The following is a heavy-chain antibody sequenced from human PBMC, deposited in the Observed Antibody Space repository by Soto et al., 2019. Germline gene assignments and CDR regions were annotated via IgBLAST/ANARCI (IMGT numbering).Heavy chain of an antibody. Sequence: PSETLSLTCAVYGGSFSGYYWSWIRQSPGKGLEWIGEINHSGTTSYNPSLKSRVTISVDTSKNQFSLKLNSVTAADTAVYYCARGEITGIDYMDVWGKGTTVTVSS. J-gene: IGHJ6*03. D-gene: IGHD6-13*01. CDR1: GGSFSGYY. V-gene: IGHV4-34*01. CDR2: INHSGTT. CDR3: ARGEITGIDYMDV.